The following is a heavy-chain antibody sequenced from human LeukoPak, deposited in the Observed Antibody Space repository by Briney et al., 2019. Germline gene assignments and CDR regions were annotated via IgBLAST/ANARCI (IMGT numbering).Heavy chain of an antibody. D-gene: IGHD2-15*01. CDR3: AREGCSGGSCYHPADY. Sequence: GGSLRLSCAASGFTFSSYAMSWVRQAPGKGLEWVSYISSSGSIIYYADSVKGRFTVSRDNAKNSLYLQMNSLRAEDTAVYYCAREGCSGGSCYHPADYWGQGTLVTVSS. CDR1: GFTFSSYA. CDR2: ISSSGSII. J-gene: IGHJ4*02. V-gene: IGHV3-48*03.